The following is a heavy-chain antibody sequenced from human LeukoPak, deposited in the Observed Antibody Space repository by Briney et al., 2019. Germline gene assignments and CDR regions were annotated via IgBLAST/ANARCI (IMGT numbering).Heavy chain of an antibody. D-gene: IGHD2-2*01. J-gene: IGHJ4*02. V-gene: IGHV4-31*03. CDR1: GGSISSGGYY. Sequence: SETLSLNCTVSGGSISSGGYYWHWIRQHPGKGLEWIGNIYYSGSTYYNPSLKSRVTISVDTSKNQFSLKLSSVTAADTAVYYCARGGGCSSTSCPSAFDYWGQGTLVTVSS. CDR3: ARGGGCSSTSCPSAFDY. CDR2: IYYSGST.